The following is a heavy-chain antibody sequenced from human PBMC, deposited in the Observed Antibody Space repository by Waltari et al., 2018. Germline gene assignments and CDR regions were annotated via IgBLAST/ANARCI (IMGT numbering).Heavy chain of an antibody. CDR2: IRKDGGDK. CDR3: ASQIRYNSGWIPLDY. V-gene: IGHV3-7*01. CDR1: GFTYRNHG. D-gene: IGHD6-19*01. J-gene: IGHJ4*02. Sequence: EVQLVESGGGLVQPGGSLRLSCVGSGFTYRNHGTPGVHQVPGKGLEWVATIRKDGGDKYYVDSVKGRFTISRDNPRNALFLQMSSLRVEDTAIYYCASQIRYNSGWIPLDYWGQGTLVTVSS.